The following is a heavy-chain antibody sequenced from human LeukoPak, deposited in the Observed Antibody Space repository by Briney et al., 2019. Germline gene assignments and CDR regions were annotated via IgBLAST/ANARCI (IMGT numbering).Heavy chain of an antibody. CDR1: GGSISSSSYY. D-gene: IGHD6-13*01. J-gene: IGHJ4*02. CDR2: IYYSGST. V-gene: IGHV4-39*02. CDR3: AREIAAAGTLDY. Sequence: SETLSLTCTVSGGSISSSSYYWGWIRQPPGKGLEWIGSIYYSGSTYYNPSLKSRVTISVDTSKNQFSLKLCSVAAADTAVYYCAREIAAAGTLDYWGQGTLVTVSS.